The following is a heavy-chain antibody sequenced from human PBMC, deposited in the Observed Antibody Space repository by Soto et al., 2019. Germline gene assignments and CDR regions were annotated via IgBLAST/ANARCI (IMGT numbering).Heavy chain of an antibody. CDR3: ARYHGDNNWFDP. D-gene: IGHD4-17*01. CDR1: GGSISSGDYY. V-gene: IGHV4-30-4*01. Sequence: SETLSLTCTVSGGSISSGDYYWSWIRQPPGKGLEWIGYIYYSGSTYYNPSLKSRVTISVDTSKNQFSLKLSSVTAADTAVYYCARYHGDNNWFDPWGQGTLVTVSS. CDR2: IYYSGST. J-gene: IGHJ5*02.